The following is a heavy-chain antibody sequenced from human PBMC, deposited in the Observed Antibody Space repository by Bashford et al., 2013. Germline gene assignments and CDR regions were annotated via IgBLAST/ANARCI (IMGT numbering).Heavy chain of an antibody. D-gene: IGHD3-22*01. Sequence: SSETLSLTCAVYGGSFSGYYWSWIRQPPGKGLEWIGEINHSGSTNYNPSLKSRVTISVDTSKNQFSLKLSSVTAADTAVYYCARIGRRGYYDSSGPVGYWGQGTLVTVSS. V-gene: IGHV4-34*01. CDR1: GGSFSGYY. CDR3: ARIGRRGYYDSSGPVGY. CDR2: INHSGST. J-gene: IGHJ4*02.